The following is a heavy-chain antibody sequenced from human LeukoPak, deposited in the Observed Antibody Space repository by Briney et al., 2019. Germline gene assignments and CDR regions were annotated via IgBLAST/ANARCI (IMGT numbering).Heavy chain of an antibody. V-gene: IGHV3-23*01. D-gene: IGHD3-10*01. CDR2: ISGSGGST. CDR3: AKDPSGGWFDP. CDR1: GFTFSSYG. Sequence: GGTLRLSCAASGFTFSSYGMSWVRQAPGKGVEWVSAISGSGGSTYYADSVKGRFTISRDNSKNTLYLQMNSLRAEDTAVYYCAKDPSGGWFDPWGQGTLVTVSS. J-gene: IGHJ5*02.